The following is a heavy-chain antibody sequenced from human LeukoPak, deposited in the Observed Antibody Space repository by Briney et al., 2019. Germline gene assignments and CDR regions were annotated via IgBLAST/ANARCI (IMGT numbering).Heavy chain of an antibody. CDR3: ATKMD. V-gene: IGHV3-30*03. CDR1: GFTFSSYG. Sequence: TGGSLRLSCAASGFTFSSYGMHWVRQAPGKGLEWVAVISYDGRHKYHADSVKGRFTISRDNSKNTLYLQMNSLRAEDTAVYYCATKMDWGQGTLVTVSS. J-gene: IGHJ4*02. D-gene: IGHD5-24*01. CDR2: ISYDGRHK.